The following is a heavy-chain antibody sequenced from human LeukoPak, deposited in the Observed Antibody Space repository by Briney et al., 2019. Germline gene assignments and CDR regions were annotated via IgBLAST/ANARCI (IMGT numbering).Heavy chain of an antibody. V-gene: IGHV3-21*01. J-gene: IGHJ4*02. CDR3: ARSLRLGELSLTDFDY. CDR2: ISSSSSYI. Sequence: GSLRLSCAASGFTFSSYSMNWVRQAPGKGLEWVSSISSSSSYIYYADSAKGRFTISRDNAKNSLYLQMNSLRAEDTAVYYCARSLRLGELSLTDFDYWGQGTLVTVSS. D-gene: IGHD3-16*02. CDR1: GFTFSSYS.